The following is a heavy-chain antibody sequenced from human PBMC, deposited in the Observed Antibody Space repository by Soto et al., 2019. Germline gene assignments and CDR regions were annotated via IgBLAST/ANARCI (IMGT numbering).Heavy chain of an antibody. Sequence: QITLRESGPTLVKSTQTLTLTCTFSGFSLRNGGVGVGWIRQPPGKALEWVALIYWNDDKRYSPSLKSRLTITKDTSKSQVVLTMTNVDPVDTATYYCAHKLDTADWFGPWGQGTPVTVSS. CDR3: AHKLDTADWFGP. CDR1: GFSLRNGGVG. CDR2: IYWNDDK. V-gene: IGHV2-5*01. J-gene: IGHJ5*02. D-gene: IGHD5-18*01.